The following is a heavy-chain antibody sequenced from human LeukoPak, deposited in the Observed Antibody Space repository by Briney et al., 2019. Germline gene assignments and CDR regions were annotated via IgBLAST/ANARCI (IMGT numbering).Heavy chain of an antibody. V-gene: IGHV4-59*12. D-gene: IGHD6-13*01. CDR2: IYYSGST. CDR1: GGSISSYY. CDR3: ARVLAAAGNNWFDP. Sequence: SETLSLTCTVSGGSISSYYWSWIRQPPGKGLEWIGYIYYSGSTNYNPSLKSRVTISVDTSKNQFSLKLTSATAADTAVYYCARVLAAAGNNWFDPWGQGTLVTVSS. J-gene: IGHJ5*02.